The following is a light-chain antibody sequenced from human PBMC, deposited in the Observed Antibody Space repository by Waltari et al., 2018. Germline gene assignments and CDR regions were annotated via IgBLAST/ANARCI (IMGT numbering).Light chain of an antibody. CDR2: GKE. J-gene: IGLJ3*02. Sequence: SSELTQGPDVSVALGQTVKITCQGDSLRTSYASWYQVKPGQAPVLVLFGKEKRPSGIPDRISGYSSGTTSSLTITGAQAEDEADYYCHSRKGRDNQVVFDGGIKLTVL. CDR1: SLRTSY. V-gene: IGLV3-19*01. CDR3: HSRKGRDNQVV.